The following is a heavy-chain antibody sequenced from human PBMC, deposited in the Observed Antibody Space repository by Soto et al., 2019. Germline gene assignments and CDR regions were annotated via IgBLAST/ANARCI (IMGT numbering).Heavy chain of an antibody. V-gene: IGHV4-59*01. CDR3: ARSPRKAVVGYYFDY. J-gene: IGHJ4*02. CDR2: IYYSGST. Sequence: PSETLSLTCTVSGGSISSYYWSWIRQPPGKGLEWIGYIYYSGSTNYNPSLKSRVTISVDTSKNQFSLKLSSVTAADTAVYYCARSPRKAVVGYYFDYWGQGTLVTVSS. D-gene: IGHD6-19*01. CDR1: GGSISSYY.